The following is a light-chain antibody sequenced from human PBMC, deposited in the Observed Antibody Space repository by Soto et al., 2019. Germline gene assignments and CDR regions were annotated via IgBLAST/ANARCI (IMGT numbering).Light chain of an antibody. CDR1: SSDIGGYNY. Sequence: QSALTQPASVSGSPGQSITISCTGTSSDIGGYNYVSWYQHHPGKAPKLMIYEVNKRPSEISNRFSGSKSGNMASLTISGLQAEDEADYYCSSYTATNIPVFGGGTKVTVL. V-gene: IGLV2-14*01. CDR3: SSYTATNIPV. CDR2: EVN. J-gene: IGLJ2*01.